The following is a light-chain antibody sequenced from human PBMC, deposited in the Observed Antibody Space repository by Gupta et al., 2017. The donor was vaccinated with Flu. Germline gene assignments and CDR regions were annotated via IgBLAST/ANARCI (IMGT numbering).Light chain of an antibody. V-gene: IGLV1-47*01. CDR1: GSNVGTNS. J-gene: IGLJ2*01. CDR2: RNN. Sequence: QSVLTQPPSTSGTPGQGVSLLCSGSGSNVGTNSVHWYQQLPGAAPKLLIFRNNQRPSGVPDRFSGSKSGASASLAISGLRSDDEGDYYCAAWDDSLSAVVFGGGTKLTVL. CDR3: AAWDDSLSAVV.